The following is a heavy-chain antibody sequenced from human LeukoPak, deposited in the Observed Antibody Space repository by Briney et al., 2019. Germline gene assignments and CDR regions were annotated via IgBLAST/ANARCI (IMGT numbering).Heavy chain of an antibody. V-gene: IGHV4-61*01. J-gene: IGHJ5*02. Sequence: SETLSLTCAVSGGSVSSGSYYWSWIRQPPGKGLEWIGYIYYSGSTNYNPSLKSRVTISVDTSKNQFSLKLSSVTAADTAVYYCARGTRGGGAFRFDPWGQGTLVTVSS. D-gene: IGHD3-10*01. CDR2: IYYSGST. CDR3: ARGTRGGGAFRFDP. CDR1: GGSVSSGSYY.